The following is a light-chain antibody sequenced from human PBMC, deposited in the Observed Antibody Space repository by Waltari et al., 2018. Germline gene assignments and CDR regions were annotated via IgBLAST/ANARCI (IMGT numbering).Light chain of an antibody. CDR2: VFV. CDR1: WSNVGAGFG. Sequence: QRVLTQPPSVSGAPGQRATISCTGAWSNVGAGFGVHWYRQIPGSAPQLAIYVFVPRPFGVPDRLSGSRSGTSASLAISGLQPEDEAHYYCQSYDTSLDASIFGGGTQLTVL. J-gene: IGLJ2*01. V-gene: IGLV1-40*01. CDR3: QSYDTSLDASI.